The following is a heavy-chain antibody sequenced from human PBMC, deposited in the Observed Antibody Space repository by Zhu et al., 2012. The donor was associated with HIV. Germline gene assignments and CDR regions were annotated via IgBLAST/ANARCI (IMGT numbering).Heavy chain of an antibody. J-gene: IGHJ4*02. Sequence: QVQLQESGPGLVKPSETLSLTCAVSGNSISSGYYWGWIRQPPGKGLEWIGSIHRGGSTYHNPSLKSRVTLSADTSKNQFSLRLSSLTAADTAVYYCARQVQYQLLDYWGQGTLVTVSS. CDR1: GNSISSGYY. V-gene: IGHV4-38-2*01. D-gene: IGHD2-2*01. CDR2: IHRGGST. CDR3: ARQVQYQLLDY.